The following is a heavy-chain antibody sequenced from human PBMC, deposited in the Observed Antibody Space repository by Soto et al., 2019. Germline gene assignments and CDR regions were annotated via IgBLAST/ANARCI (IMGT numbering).Heavy chain of an antibody. Sequence: EVQLVESGGGLVKPGESLRLSCAASGFNFNYFTMNWVRQAPGKGLEWVASISSSSSHKYSADSVRGRFTFSRDNANNSLYLQMNSLRVEDTAVYYCARLRSDAFDIWGQGTLVTVSS. CDR2: ISSSSSHK. J-gene: IGHJ3*02. D-gene: IGHD4-17*01. CDR3: ARLRSDAFDI. CDR1: GFNFNYFT. V-gene: IGHV3-21*04.